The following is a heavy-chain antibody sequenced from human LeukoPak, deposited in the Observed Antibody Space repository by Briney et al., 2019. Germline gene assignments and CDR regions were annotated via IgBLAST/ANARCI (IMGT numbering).Heavy chain of an antibody. V-gene: IGHV3-48*03. Sequence: GGSLRLSCAASGFTFSSYEMNWVRQAPGKGLEWVSYISSSGSTIYYADSVKGRFTIYRDNAKNSLYLQMNSLRAEDTAVYYCARAPPYCSGGSCYGGSDYWGQGTLVTVSS. CDR1: GFTFSSYE. D-gene: IGHD2-15*01. CDR2: ISSSGSTI. CDR3: ARAPPYCSGGSCYGGSDY. J-gene: IGHJ4*02.